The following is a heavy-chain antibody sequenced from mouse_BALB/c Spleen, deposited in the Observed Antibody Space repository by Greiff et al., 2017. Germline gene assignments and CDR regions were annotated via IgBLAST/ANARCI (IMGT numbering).Heavy chain of an antibody. Sequence: EVKLVESGGGLVQPGGSLKLSCAASGFTFSSYTMSWVRQTPEKRLEWVAYISNGGGSTYYPDTVKGRFTISRDNAKNTLYLQMSSLKSEDTAMYYCARHEGNRAWFAYWGQGTLVTVSA. V-gene: IGHV5-12-2*01. J-gene: IGHJ3*01. D-gene: IGHD2-1*01. CDR2: ISNGGGST. CDR3: ARHEGNRAWFAY. CDR1: GFTFSSYT.